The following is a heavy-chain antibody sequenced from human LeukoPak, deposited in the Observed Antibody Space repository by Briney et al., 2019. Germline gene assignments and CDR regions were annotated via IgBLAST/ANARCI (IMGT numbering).Heavy chain of an antibody. J-gene: IGHJ6*03. Sequence: ASVKVSCKASGGTFSSYAISWVRQAPGQGLEWMGGIIPIFGTANYAQKFQGRVTITADKSTSTAYMELSSLRSEDTAVYYCARAGTLSGYDYEAGLATNYYYMDVWGKGTTVTVSS. V-gene: IGHV1-69*06. CDR3: ARAGTLSGYDYEAGLATNYYYMDV. CDR2: IIPIFGTA. CDR1: GGTFSSYA. D-gene: IGHD5-12*01.